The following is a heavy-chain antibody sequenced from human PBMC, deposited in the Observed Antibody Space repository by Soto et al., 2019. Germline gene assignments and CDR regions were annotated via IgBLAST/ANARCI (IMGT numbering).Heavy chain of an antibody. Sequence: SETLSLTCAVFGGSFSGYYWSWIRQHPGKGLEWIGEINHSGSTYYNPSLKSRVTISIDTSKNQFSLILSSVTAADTAVYYCARDLRLDSWGPGTLVTVSS. D-gene: IGHD2-21*02. CDR2: INHSGST. CDR3: ARDLRLDS. CDR1: GGSFSGYY. J-gene: IGHJ4*02. V-gene: IGHV4-34*09.